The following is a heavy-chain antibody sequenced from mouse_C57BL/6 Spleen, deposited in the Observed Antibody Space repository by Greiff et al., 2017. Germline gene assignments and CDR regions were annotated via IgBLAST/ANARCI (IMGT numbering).Heavy chain of an antibody. CDR1: GFTFSDYG. J-gene: IGHJ2*01. Sequence: EVKLMESGGGLVKPGGSLKLSCAASGFTFSDYGMHWVRQAPEKGLEWVAYISSGSSTIYYADTVKGRFTISRDNAKNTLFLQMTSLRSEDTAMDYCARGTIIDYWGQGTTLTVSS. CDR3: ARGTIIDY. D-gene: IGHD2-12*01. CDR2: ISSGSSTI. V-gene: IGHV5-17*01.